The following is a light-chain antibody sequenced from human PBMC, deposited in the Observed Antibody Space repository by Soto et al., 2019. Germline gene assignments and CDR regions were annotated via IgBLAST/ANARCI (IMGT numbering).Light chain of an antibody. CDR1: QSVSSSD. CDR3: QQYGSSRT. J-gene: IGKJ1*01. V-gene: IGKV3-20*01. Sequence: EIVLTQSPDILSLSPGERATLSCRASQSVSSSDLAWYQQKPGQAPRLLIYGASSRATGIPDRFSGSGSGTDFALTISRLEPEDFAVYYCQQYGSSRTFGQGTKVEIK. CDR2: GAS.